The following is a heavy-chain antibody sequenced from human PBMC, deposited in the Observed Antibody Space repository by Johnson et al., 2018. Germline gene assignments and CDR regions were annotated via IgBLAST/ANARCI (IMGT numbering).Heavy chain of an antibody. J-gene: IGHJ3*02. CDR2: ISYDGSNK. Sequence: QPGRSLRLSCVASGFTFSSYGMHWGRQAPGTGLEWLAVISYDGSNKYYADSVQGRFTISRDNSKNTLFLQMNSLRAEDTAVYYCARELYCGGDCYGSAFDIWGEGTMVTVSS. D-gene: IGHD2-21*02. CDR3: ARELYCGGDCYGSAFDI. V-gene: IGHV3-30*03. CDR1: GFTFSSYG.